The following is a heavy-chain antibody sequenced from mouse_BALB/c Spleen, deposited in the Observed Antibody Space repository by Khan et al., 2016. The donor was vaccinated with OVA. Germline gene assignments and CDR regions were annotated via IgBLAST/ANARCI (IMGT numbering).Heavy chain of an antibody. V-gene: IGHV2-6-4*01. J-gene: IGHJ4*01. D-gene: IGHD2-14*01. CDR3: ARAYYRYDGYYAMDY. CDR1: GFSLSRYN. CDR2: IWGGGGT. Sequence: QVQLKESGPGLVAPSQSLSITCTVSGFSLSRYNIHWVRQPPGKGLEWLGLIWGGGGTDYNSTLKSRLSIRKDNSNSQVLLKMNSLHTDDTDMYYCARAYYRYDGYYAMDYWGQGTSVTVSS.